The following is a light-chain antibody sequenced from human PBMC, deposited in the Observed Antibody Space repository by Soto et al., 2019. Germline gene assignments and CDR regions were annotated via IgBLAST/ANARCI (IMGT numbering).Light chain of an antibody. CDR1: SSDVGSYNY. V-gene: IGLV2-14*01. CDR3: SSYTSSSTLYV. J-gene: IGLJ1*01. Sequence: QSALSQPASVSGSPGQSITISCTGTSSDVGSYNYVSWYQQHPGKAPKLIIYDVSNRPSGLSNRFSGSKSGNTASLTSSGLQAEDEADYYCSSYTSSSTLYVFGTGTKLTVL. CDR2: DVS.